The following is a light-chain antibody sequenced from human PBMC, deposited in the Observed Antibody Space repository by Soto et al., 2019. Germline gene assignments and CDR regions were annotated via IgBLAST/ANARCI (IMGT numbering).Light chain of an antibody. V-gene: IGLV2-14*03. Sequence: QSALTQPASVSASPGQSITISCTGTSSDVGAYDFVSWYQQHPGEVPKLMIFDVSSRPSGVSDRFSGSKSGNTASLTISGLQAEDEGDYYCSSYTSRSTHVFGSGTKLTVL. J-gene: IGLJ1*01. CDR1: SSDVGAYDF. CDR2: DVS. CDR3: SSYTSRSTHV.